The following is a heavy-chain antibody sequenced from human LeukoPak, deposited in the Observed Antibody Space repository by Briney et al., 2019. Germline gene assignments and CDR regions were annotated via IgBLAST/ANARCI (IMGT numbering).Heavy chain of an antibody. CDR2: ISAYNGNT. J-gene: IGHJ4*02. Sequence: ASVKVSCKASGYTFTSYDINWVRQASGRGLEWMGWISAYNGNTNYAQKLQGRVTMTTDTSTSTAYMELRSLRSDDTAVYYCARRYYDILTGYYPASRERYFDYWGQGTLVTVSS. CDR1: GYTFTSYD. CDR3: ARRYYDILTGYYPASRERYFDY. D-gene: IGHD3-9*01. V-gene: IGHV1-18*01.